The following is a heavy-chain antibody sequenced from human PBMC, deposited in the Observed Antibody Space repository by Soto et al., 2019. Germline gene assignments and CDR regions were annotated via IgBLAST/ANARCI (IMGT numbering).Heavy chain of an antibody. J-gene: IGHJ6*02. D-gene: IGHD3-3*01. Sequence: EVQLVESGGGLVKPGGSLRLSCAASGFTFSNAWMSWVRQAPGKGLEWVGRIKSKTDGGTTDYAAPVKGRFTISRDDSKNPLYLQMNSLKTEDTAVYYCTTDQPPQRFLEWLSNYYYYGMDVWGQGTTVTVSS. CDR3: TTDQPPQRFLEWLSNYYYYGMDV. V-gene: IGHV3-15*01. CDR2: IKSKTDGGTT. CDR1: GFTFSNAW.